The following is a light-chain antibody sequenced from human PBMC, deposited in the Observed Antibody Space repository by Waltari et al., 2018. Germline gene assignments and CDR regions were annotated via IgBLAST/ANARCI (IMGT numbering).Light chain of an antibody. J-gene: IGKJ1*01. CDR1: QRVSSY. CDR2: DAS. V-gene: IGKV3-11*01. Sequence: IVLTQSLATLSLSPGERATLSCRASQRVSSYLAWYQQKPGQAPRLLIYDASNRATGTPARFSGSGSGTDFTLTISSLEPEDLAVYYCQHQRTFGQGTKVEIK. CDR3: QHQRT.